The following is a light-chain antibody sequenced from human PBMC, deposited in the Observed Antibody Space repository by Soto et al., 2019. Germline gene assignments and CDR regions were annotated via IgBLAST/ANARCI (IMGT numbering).Light chain of an antibody. J-gene: IGKJ2*01. CDR1: QRVSNS. CDR2: GAS. CDR3: QQYNNWPRT. Sequence: ETVMTQSPAALSVSPGERVTLSCRASQRVSNSLAWYQQKPGQAPGLLIYGASTMDTGVPARFSGSGSGTEDTLPIISRQSEDFTVYYCQQYNNWPRTFGQGTKLEIK. V-gene: IGKV3-15*01.